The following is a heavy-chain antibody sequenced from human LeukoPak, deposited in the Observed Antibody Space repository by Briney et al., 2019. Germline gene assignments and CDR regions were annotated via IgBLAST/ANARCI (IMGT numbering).Heavy chain of an antibody. V-gene: IGHV3-23*01. J-gene: IGHJ4*02. D-gene: IGHD3-3*01. CDR3: VKWAYYDFWGGHYKSHFDS. CDR2: ISGSGGST. CDR1: GFTFSSYA. Sequence: GGSLRLSCAASGFTFSSYAMSWVRQAPGKGLEWVSAISGSGGSTYYADSVKGRFTISRDNSKNTLYLQMNSLRAEDTVVYYCVKWAYYDFWGGHYKSHFDSWGQGTLVTVSP.